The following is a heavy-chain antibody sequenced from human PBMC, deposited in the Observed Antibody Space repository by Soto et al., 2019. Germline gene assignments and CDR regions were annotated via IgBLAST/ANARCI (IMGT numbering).Heavy chain of an antibody. V-gene: IGHV3-49*03. Sequence: GGSLRLSCTASGFTFGDYAMSCFRQAPGKGLEWLVFIRSKAYGGTTEYAASVKGRFTISRDDSKSIAYLQMNSLKTEDTAVYYCTRDTGMDVWGQGTTVTVSS. CDR1: GFTFGDYA. CDR2: IRSKAYGGTT. J-gene: IGHJ6*02. CDR3: TRDTGMDV.